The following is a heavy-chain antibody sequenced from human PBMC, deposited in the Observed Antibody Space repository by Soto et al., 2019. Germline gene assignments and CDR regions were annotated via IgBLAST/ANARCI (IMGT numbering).Heavy chain of an antibody. V-gene: IGHV3-23*01. CDR1: GFTFSSYA. CDR2: ISGSGGST. Sequence: EVQLLESGGGLVQPGGSLRLSCAASGFTFSSYAMSWVRQAPGKGLEWVSAISGSGGSTYYADSVKGRFTISRDNSKNTLYLQVNSLRAEDTAVYYCAKATWGVVAENGMDVWGQGTTVTVSS. J-gene: IGHJ6*02. CDR3: AKATWGVVAENGMDV. D-gene: IGHD2-15*01.